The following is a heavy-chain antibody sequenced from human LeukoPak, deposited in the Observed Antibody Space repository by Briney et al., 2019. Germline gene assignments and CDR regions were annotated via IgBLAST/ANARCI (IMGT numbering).Heavy chain of an antibody. CDR3: AKDAIVGATRSFDP. Sequence: GGSLRLSCAASGFTFSSYGMHWVRQAPGKGLEWVAVIWYDGSNKYYADSVKGRFTISRDNSKNTLYLQMNSLRAEDTAVYYCAKDAIVGATRSFDPWGQGTLVTVSS. CDR2: IWYDGSNK. J-gene: IGHJ5*02. CDR1: GFTFSSYG. D-gene: IGHD1-26*01. V-gene: IGHV3-33*06.